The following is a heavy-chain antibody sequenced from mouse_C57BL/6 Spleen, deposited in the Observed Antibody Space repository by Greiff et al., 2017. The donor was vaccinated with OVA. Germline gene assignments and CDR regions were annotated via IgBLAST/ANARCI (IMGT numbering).Heavy chain of an antibody. V-gene: IGHV5-17*01. J-gene: IGHJ1*03. CDR1: GFTFSDYG. CDR2: ISSGSSTI. Sequence: DVKLVESGGGLVKPGGSLKLSCAASGFTFSDYGMHWVRQAPEKGLEWVAYISSGSSTIYYADTVKGRFTISRDNAKNTLFLQMTSLRSEDTAMYYCARPSLNWYFDVWGTGTTVTVSS. D-gene: IGHD6-1*01. CDR3: ARPSLNWYFDV.